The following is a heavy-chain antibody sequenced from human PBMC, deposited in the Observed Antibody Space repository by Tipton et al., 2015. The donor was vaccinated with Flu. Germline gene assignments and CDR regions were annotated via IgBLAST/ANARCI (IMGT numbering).Heavy chain of an antibody. J-gene: IGHJ4*02. V-gene: IGHV4-34*01. Sequence: TLSLTCAVYGGSFSGYYWSWIRQPPGKGLAWIGEINHSGSTNYNPSLKSRVTISVDTSKNQFSLKLSSVTAADTAVYYCARGGGDSSGYYIDYWGQGTLVTVSS. CDR3: ARGGGDSSGYYIDY. CDR1: GGSFSGYY. D-gene: IGHD3-22*01. CDR2: INHSGST.